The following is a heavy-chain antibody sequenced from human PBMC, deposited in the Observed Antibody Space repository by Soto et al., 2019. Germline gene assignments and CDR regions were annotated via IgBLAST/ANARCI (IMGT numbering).Heavy chain of an antibody. CDR2: IIPIFGTA. CDR3: ARGNGGNYPYYYYGMDV. D-gene: IGHD4-4*01. CDR1: GGTFSSYA. V-gene: IGHV1-69*13. Sequence: SVKVSCKASGGTFSSYAISWVRQAPGQGLEWMGGIIPIFGTANYAQKFQGRVTITADESTSTAYMELSSLRSEDTAVYYCARGNGGNYPYYYYGMDVWGQGTTVTVSS. J-gene: IGHJ6*02.